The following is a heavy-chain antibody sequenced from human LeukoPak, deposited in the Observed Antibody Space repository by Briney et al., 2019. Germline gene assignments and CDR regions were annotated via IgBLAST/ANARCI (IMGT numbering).Heavy chain of an antibody. J-gene: IGHJ4*02. CDR2: IYVDGRST. CDR1: GFTFSSFW. CDR3: ARDSGSGSWPTYYFDY. Sequence: PGGSLRLSCAASGFTFSSFWMHWVRQAPGKGLVWVSRIYVDGRSTTYADSVKGRFTISRDNAKNSLYLQMNSLRAEDTAVYYCARDSGSGSWPTYYFDYWGQGTLVTVSS. D-gene: IGHD3-10*01. V-gene: IGHV3-74*03.